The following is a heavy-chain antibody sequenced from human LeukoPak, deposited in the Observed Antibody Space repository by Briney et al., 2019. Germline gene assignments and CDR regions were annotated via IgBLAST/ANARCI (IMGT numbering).Heavy chain of an antibody. CDR3: ARISAWLTLNWFDP. Sequence: ASVTVSCKASGYTFTSYGISWVRQAPGQGLEWMGWISAYNGNTNYAQKLQGRVTMTTDTSTSTAYMELRSLRSDDTAVYYCARISAWLTLNWFDPWGQGTLVTVSS. CDR1: GYTFTSYG. CDR2: ISAYNGNT. V-gene: IGHV1-18*01. D-gene: IGHD4/OR15-4a*01. J-gene: IGHJ5*02.